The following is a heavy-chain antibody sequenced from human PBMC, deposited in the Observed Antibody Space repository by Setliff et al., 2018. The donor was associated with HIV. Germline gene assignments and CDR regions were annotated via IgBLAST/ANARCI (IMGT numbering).Heavy chain of an antibody. D-gene: IGHD3-9*01. CDR2: ISSSGAHI. CDR1: GFTFDNYA. Sequence: PGGSLRLSCAASGFTFDNYAMHWVRQAPGKGLEWVASISSSGAHIFYADSLKGRFTISRDNGKNLLYLQMNSLRAEDTAVYYCARGGRLQYFDWPSYAMDVWGQGTTVTVSS. CDR3: ARGGRLQYFDWPSYAMDV. V-gene: IGHV3-21*06. J-gene: IGHJ6*02.